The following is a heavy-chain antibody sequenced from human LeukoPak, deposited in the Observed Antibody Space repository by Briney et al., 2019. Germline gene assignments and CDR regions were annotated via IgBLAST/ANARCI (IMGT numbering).Heavy chain of an antibody. J-gene: IGHJ6*03. Sequence: GGSLRLSCAASGFTFSSYWMSWVRQAPGKGLEWVANIKQDGSEKYYVDSVKGRFTISRDNAKNSLYLQMNSLRAEDTAVYYCARDTLVYSRYYYMDVWGKGTTVTISS. CDR1: GFTFSSYW. V-gene: IGHV3-7*01. CDR2: IKQDGSEK. D-gene: IGHD6-13*01. CDR3: ARDTLVYSRYYYMDV.